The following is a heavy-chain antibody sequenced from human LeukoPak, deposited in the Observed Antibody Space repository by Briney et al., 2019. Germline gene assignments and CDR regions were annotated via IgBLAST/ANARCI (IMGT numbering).Heavy chain of an antibody. J-gene: IGHJ2*01. CDR2: ISSSRIK. D-gene: IGHD6-13*01. CDR1: GFIFSIYS. CDR3: ARDLAAAVPYWYFDL. V-gene: IGHV3-48*02. Sequence: GGSMTLSCPAAGFIFSIYSMNWVSPPAGRGREWDSYISSSRIKYYEDFVKGGFAISRDNAKNSLYLQINGLRDEDMCVYYCARDLAAAVPYWYFDLWGRGTLVSVS.